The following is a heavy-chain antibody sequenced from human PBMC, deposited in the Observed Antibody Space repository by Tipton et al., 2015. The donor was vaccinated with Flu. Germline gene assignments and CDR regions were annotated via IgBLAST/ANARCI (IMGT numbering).Heavy chain of an antibody. D-gene: IGHD1-26*01. Sequence: TLSLTCTVSGGSISSYYWSWIRQPAGKGLEWIGRIYTSGSTNYNPSLKSRVTMSVDTSKNQFSLKLSSVTAADTAVYYCARLRVGATTYAFDIWGQGTMVTVSS. J-gene: IGHJ3*02. V-gene: IGHV4-4*07. CDR3: ARLRVGATTYAFDI. CDR1: GGSISSYY. CDR2: IYTSGST.